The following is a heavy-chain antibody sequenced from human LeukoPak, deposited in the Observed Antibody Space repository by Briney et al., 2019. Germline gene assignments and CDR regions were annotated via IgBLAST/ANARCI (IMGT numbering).Heavy chain of an antibody. V-gene: IGHV4-31*03. D-gene: IGHD3-10*01. CDR2: IYFSGST. J-gene: IGHJ5*02. CDR3: ARGFGSGSYLDWFDP. Sequence: PSETLSLTCTVSGGSISSGGYYWSWIRQHPGKGLEWIGYIYFSGSTYYNPSLKSRVTISVDTSKNQFSLKLSSVTAADTAVYYCARGFGSGSYLDWFDPWGQGTLVTVSS. CDR1: GGSISSGGYY.